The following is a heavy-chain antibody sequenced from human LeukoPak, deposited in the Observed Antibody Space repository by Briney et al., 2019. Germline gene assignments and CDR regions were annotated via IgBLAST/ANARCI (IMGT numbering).Heavy chain of an antibody. J-gene: IGHJ4*02. CDR1: GGSISSYY. Sequence: SETLSLTCSVSGGSISSYYWSWIRQPPGRGLEWIGSIYYSGSTYYNPSLKSRVTISVDTSKNQFSLKLSSVTAADTAVYYCARPPFPDSSGWYSDYWGQGTLVTVSS. D-gene: IGHD6-19*01. CDR3: ARPPFPDSSGWYSDY. CDR2: IYYSGST. V-gene: IGHV4-59*05.